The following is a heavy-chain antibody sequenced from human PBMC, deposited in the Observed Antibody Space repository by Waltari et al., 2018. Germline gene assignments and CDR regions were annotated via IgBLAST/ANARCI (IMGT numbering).Heavy chain of an antibody. Sequence: QVQLQQWGAGLLKPSETLSLTCAVYGGSFSGYYWSWIRQPPGKGLEWIGEINHSGSTNYNPSLKSRVTISVDTSKNQFSLKLSSVTAADTAVYYCARARVTYGSGSYQYGKYWYFDLWGRGTLVTVSS. D-gene: IGHD3-10*01. CDR2: INHSGST. CDR3: ARARVTYGSGSYQYGKYWYFDL. V-gene: IGHV4-34*01. CDR1: GGSFSGYY. J-gene: IGHJ2*01.